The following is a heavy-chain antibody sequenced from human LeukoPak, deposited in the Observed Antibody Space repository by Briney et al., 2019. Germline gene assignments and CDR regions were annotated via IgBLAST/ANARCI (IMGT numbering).Heavy chain of an antibody. Sequence: SETLSLTCTVSGGSISSYYWSWIRQPPGKGLEWIGEISHSGGTNYNPSLKSRVTISADSPRSHFSLRLSSVTAADTAVYYCASGTDSQDYWGQGTLVTVSS. CDR1: GGSISSYY. CDR3: ASGTDSQDY. J-gene: IGHJ4*02. V-gene: IGHV4-34*01. D-gene: IGHD2-15*01. CDR2: ISHSGGT.